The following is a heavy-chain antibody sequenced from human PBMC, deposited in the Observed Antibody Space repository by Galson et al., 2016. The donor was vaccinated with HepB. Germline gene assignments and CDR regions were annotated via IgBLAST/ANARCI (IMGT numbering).Heavy chain of an antibody. D-gene: IGHD2-8*01. V-gene: IGHV5-10-1*01. CDR1: GYSFTTYW. Sequence: QSGAEVKKPGESLRISCQVSGYSFTTYWIAWVRQMPGKGLEWMGRVDPTDSYSNYSPSFQGHVTMSSDKSLSTAYLQWSSLKATDAAVNYCAGVRGYGLDVWSQGASVTGSS. J-gene: IGHJ6*02. CDR2: VDPTDSYS. CDR3: AGVRGYGLDV.